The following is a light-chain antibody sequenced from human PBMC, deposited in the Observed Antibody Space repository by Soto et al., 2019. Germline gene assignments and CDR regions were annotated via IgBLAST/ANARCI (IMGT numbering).Light chain of an antibody. CDR3: CSYAGSSTFLYV. CDR1: SSDVGSYNL. V-gene: IGLV2-23*03. J-gene: IGLJ1*01. Sequence: QSVLTQPASVSGSPGQSITISCTGTSSDVGSYNLVSWYQQHPGKAPKLMIYEGSKRPSGVSNRFSGSTSGNAASLTISGLQAEDEADYYCCSYAGSSTFLYVFGTGTRSPS. CDR2: EGS.